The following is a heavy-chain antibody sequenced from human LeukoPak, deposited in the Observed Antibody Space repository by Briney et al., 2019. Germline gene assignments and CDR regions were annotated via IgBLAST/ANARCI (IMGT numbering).Heavy chain of an antibody. CDR1: EFTFSSYS. D-gene: IGHD6-6*01. Sequence: GGSLRLSCAASEFTFSSYSMNWVRQAPGKGLEWVSSISSSSSYIYYVDSVKGRFTISRDNAKNSLYLQMNSLRAEDTAVYYCARDLGVAARGAFDIWGQGTMVTVSS. CDR3: ARDLGVAARGAFDI. V-gene: IGHV3-21*01. J-gene: IGHJ3*02. CDR2: ISSSSSYI.